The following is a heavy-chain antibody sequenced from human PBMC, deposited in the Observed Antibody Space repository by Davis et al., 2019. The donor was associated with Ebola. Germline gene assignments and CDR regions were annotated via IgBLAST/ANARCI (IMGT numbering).Heavy chain of an antibody. CDR3: ARGWGYCSSTSCYSLYYGMDV. D-gene: IGHD2-2*01. V-gene: IGHV4-39*01. Sequence: MPSETLSLTCTVSGASISSRSYYWGWIRQPPGKGLEWVGSFSYGDNTHYYNPSLRSRVTISVDTSRNQFSLKLSSVTAADTAVYYCARGWGYCSSTSCYSLYYGMDVWGQGTTVTVSS. CDR1: GASISSRSYY. CDR2: FSYGDNTH. J-gene: IGHJ6*02.